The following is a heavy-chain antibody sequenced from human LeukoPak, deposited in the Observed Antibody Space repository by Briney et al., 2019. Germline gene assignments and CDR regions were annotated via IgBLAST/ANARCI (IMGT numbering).Heavy chain of an antibody. CDR2: IKQDGSEK. V-gene: IGHV3-7*01. Sequence: PGGSLRLSCAASGFTFSSYWMTWVRQAPGKGLEWVANIKQDGSEKYYVDSVKGRFSISRDNAKNSLYLQVNSLRAEDTAVYYCARGGDYYGSGSYSPWGRGTLVTVSS. CDR3: ARGGDYYGSGSYSP. D-gene: IGHD3-10*01. J-gene: IGHJ5*02. CDR1: GFTFSSYW.